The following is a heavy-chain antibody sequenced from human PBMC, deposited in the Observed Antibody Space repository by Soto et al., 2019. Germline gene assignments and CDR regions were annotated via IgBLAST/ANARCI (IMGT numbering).Heavy chain of an antibody. Sequence: PGGSLRLSCAASGFTFDDYTMHWVRQAPGKGLEWVSLISWDGGSTYYADTVKGRLTISRDKSKNSLYLQMNSLRTEDTALYYCANDIRPSFPDCTNGVCFGAFDIWGQGTMVTVSS. V-gene: IGHV3-43*01. CDR3: ANDIRPSFPDCTNGVCFGAFDI. D-gene: IGHD2-8*01. CDR2: ISWDGGST. CDR1: GFTFDDYT. J-gene: IGHJ3*02.